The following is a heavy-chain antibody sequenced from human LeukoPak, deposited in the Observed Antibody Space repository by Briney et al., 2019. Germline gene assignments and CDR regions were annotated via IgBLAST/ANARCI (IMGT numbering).Heavy chain of an antibody. CDR2: IYYSGST. CDR1: GGSISSSSYY. D-gene: IGHD3-22*01. CDR3: ARVTSSGSYLD. V-gene: IGHV4-39*07. Sequence: SETLSLTCTVSGGSISSSSYYWGWIRQPPGKGLEWIRSIYYSGSTYYNPSLKSRVTISVDTSKNQFSLKLSSVTAADTAVYYCARVTSSGSYLDWGQGTLVTVSS. J-gene: IGHJ4*02.